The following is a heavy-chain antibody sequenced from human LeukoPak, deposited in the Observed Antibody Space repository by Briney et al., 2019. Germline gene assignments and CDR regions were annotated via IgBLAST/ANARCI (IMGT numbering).Heavy chain of an antibody. J-gene: IGHJ5*02. CDR2: IHYTGST. Sequence: PSETLSLTCAVSGGSISSISSNNWAWIRQPPGKGLELIAAIHYTGSTYYNPSFMSRVTISVDTSKNQFSLKLNSLTATDTAVYYCARLPTGYPNWFDTWGLGILVTVSS. V-gene: IGHV4-39*01. CDR3: ARLPTGYPNWFDT. CDR1: GGSISSISSNN. D-gene: IGHD5-18*01.